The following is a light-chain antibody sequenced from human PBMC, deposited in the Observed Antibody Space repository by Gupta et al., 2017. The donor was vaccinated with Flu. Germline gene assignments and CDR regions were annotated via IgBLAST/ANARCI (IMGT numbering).Light chain of an antibody. CDR1: SSNIGAGYD. V-gene: IGLV1-40*01. Sequence: TISCTGSSSNIGAGYDVHWYQQLPGTAPNLLIFGNNNRPSGVPDRCSGSKSGTSASLAITGLRTEDEADYYCQSYDRSLSGSRVFGTGTKVAVL. J-gene: IGLJ1*01. CDR2: GNN. CDR3: QSYDRSLSGSRV.